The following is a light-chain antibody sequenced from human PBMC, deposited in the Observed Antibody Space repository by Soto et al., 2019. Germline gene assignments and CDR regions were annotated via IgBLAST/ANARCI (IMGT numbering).Light chain of an antibody. V-gene: IGKV3-20*01. Sequence: VLTQSPGTLSLPPGERATLFCRAGQSVSSSDLAWYQQKPDQATRLLIYGASSRATGIPDRFSGSGSGTDFTLTISSLEPEDVAVYYCQHYRNSPLTFGGGTKVEIK. J-gene: IGKJ4*01. CDR1: QSVSSSD. CDR2: GAS. CDR3: QHYRNSPLT.